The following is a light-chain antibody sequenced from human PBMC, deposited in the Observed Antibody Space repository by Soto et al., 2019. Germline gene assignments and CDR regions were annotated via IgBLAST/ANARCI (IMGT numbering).Light chain of an antibody. Sequence: EIVLTQSPGTLSLSPGERATLSCRASQSLASNFLAWYQQKPGQPPRLLIYGASSRATGIPGRFSGSGSGTGFTLTISRLEPEDFAVYYCQQYGSSLSWTFGQGTKVEIK. CDR1: QSLASNF. J-gene: IGKJ1*01. CDR2: GAS. CDR3: QQYGSSLSWT. V-gene: IGKV3-20*01.